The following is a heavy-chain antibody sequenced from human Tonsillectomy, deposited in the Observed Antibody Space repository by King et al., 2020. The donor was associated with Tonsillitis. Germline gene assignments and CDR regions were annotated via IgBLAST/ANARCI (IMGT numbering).Heavy chain of an antibody. J-gene: IGHJ4*02. Sequence: VQLVESGGGLVQPGGSLILSCAASGFTFSNYWMHWVRQAPGKGLVWVSHINGDGSSTRYADSVKGRFTISRDKAKNTLYLQMNRLRAEDTAVYYCARDLRSSGWYIDYWGQGTLVTVSS. V-gene: IGHV3-74*01. CDR3: ARDLRSSGWYIDY. CDR1: GFTFSNYW. D-gene: IGHD6-19*01. CDR2: INGDGSST.